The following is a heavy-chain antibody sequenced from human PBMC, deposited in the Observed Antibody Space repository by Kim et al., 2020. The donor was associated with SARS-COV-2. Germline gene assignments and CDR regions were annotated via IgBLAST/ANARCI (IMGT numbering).Heavy chain of an antibody. V-gene: IGHV3-33*01. D-gene: IGHD1-26*01. CDR2: IWYDGSNK. CDR3: ARDPNSGTYAFDI. Sequence: GGSLRLSCAASGFIFSSYGMHWVRQAPGKGLEWVAVIWYDGSNKDYPDSVKGRFTISRDNSRNTLYLQMNSLRAEDTAVYYCARDPNSGTYAFDIWGQGT. J-gene: IGHJ3*02. CDR1: GFIFSSYG.